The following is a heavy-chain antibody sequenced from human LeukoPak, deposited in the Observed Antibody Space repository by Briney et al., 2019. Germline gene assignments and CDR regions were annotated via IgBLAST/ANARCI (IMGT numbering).Heavy chain of an antibody. Sequence: SETLSLTCTVSGGFFSSNTYYWAWTRQPPGKGLEWIGSIYYSGSTSYNPSFKSRVTMSVDTSKNQFSLRLSSVTAADTAVYYCARNGSSQHYDSSGYYDTVYYFDYWGQGTLVTVSS. CDR3: ARNGSSQHYDSSGYYDTVYYFDY. V-gene: IGHV4-39*01. J-gene: IGHJ4*02. CDR2: IYYSGST. CDR1: GGFFSSNTYY. D-gene: IGHD3-22*01.